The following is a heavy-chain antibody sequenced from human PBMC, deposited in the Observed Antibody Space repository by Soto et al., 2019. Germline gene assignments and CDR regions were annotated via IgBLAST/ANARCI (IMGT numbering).Heavy chain of an antibody. V-gene: IGHV1-69*13. CDR2: IIPIFGTA. CDR3: ARVTPNYYDSSGSPFDY. J-gene: IGHJ4*02. CDR1: GGTFSSYA. D-gene: IGHD3-22*01. Sequence: SVKVSCKASGGTFSSYAISWVRQAPGQGLEWMGGIIPIFGTANYAQKFQGRVTITADESTSTAYMELSSLRSEDTAVYCCARVTPNYYDSSGSPFDYWGQGTLVTVSS.